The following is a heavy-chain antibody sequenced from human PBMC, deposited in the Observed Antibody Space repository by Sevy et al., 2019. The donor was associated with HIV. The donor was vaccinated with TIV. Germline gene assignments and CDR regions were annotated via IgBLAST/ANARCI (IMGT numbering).Heavy chain of an antibody. CDR2: ISGLSNYI. CDR1: GFTFSSYS. J-gene: IGHJ3*02. V-gene: IGHV3-21*01. CDR3: ARAVPATDAFDI. D-gene: IGHD6-19*01. Sequence: GGSLRLSCAASGFTFSSYSMHWVRQAPGKGLEWVSSISGLSNYIYYPDSMKGRFSISRDNAKNSLYLQMISLRAEDTAVFYCARAVPATDAFDIWGQGTLVTVSS.